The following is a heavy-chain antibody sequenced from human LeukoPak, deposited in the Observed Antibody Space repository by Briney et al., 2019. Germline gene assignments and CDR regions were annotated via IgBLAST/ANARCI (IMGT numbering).Heavy chain of an antibody. CDR1: GGSFSGYY. Sequence: SETLSLTCAVYGGSFSGYYWSWIRQPPGKGLEWIGEINHSGSTNYNPSLKSRVTISVDTSKNQFSLKLSSVTAADTAVYYCARGWTYCSSTSCYHYYYGMDVWGQGTTVTVSS. J-gene: IGHJ6*02. V-gene: IGHV4-34*01. D-gene: IGHD2-2*01. CDR2: INHSGST. CDR3: ARGWTYCSSTSCYHYYYGMDV.